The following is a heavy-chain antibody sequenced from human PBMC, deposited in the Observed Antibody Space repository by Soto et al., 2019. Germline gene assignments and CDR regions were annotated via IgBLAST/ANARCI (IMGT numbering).Heavy chain of an antibody. J-gene: IGHJ5*02. CDR2: ISAYNGNT. CDR3: ARVMDIVVVPAAPSHNWFDP. D-gene: IGHD2-2*03. V-gene: IGHV1-18*01. CDR1: GYTFTSYG. Sequence: ASVKVSCKASGYTFTSYGISWVRQAPGQGLEWMGWISAYNGNTNYAQKLQGRVTMTTDTSTSTAYMELRSLRSDDTAVYYCARVMDIVVVPAAPSHNWFDPWGQGTLVTVSS.